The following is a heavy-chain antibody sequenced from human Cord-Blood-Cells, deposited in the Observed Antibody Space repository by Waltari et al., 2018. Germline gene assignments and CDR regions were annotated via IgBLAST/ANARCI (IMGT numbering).Heavy chain of an antibody. CDR2: ISGSGGST. CDR3: AKQTWGSYFDY. J-gene: IGHJ4*02. D-gene: IGHD3-16*01. CDR1: GFTFSGYA. V-gene: IGHV3-23*01. Sequence: EVKLLESGGGLVQPGGSLSLSCAASGFTFSGYAMSWVRQAPGKGVEWGSAISGSGGSTYYADSVKGRFTISRDNSKNTLYLQMNSLRAEDTAVYYCAKQTWGSYFDYWGQGTLVTVSS.